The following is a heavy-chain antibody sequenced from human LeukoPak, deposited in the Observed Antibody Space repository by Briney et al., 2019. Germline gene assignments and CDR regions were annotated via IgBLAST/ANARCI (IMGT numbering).Heavy chain of an antibody. CDR3: AKDHEDQWLLYYFDY. Sequence: PGGSLRLSCAASGFTFSSYSMNWVRQAPGKGLEWVSSISSSSSYIYYADSVKGRFTISRDNAKNSLYLQMNSLRAEDTAVYYCAKDHEDQWLLYYFDYWGQGTLVTVSS. V-gene: IGHV3-21*04. D-gene: IGHD6-19*01. CDR2: ISSSSSYI. CDR1: GFTFSSYS. J-gene: IGHJ4*02.